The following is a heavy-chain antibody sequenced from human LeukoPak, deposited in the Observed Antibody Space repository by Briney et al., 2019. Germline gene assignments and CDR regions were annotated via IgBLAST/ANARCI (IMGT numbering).Heavy chain of an antibody. CDR3: ARGGDSSSLYGWFDP. CDR1: GYTFTDFG. V-gene: IGHV1-2*02. J-gene: IGHJ5*02. D-gene: IGHD6-13*01. CDR2: INPNSGAT. Sequence: GASVKVSCKASGYTFTDFGITWVRQAPGQGLEWMGWINPNSGATNSAQKFQGRVTMTRDTSISTAYMELSRLRSDDTAVYYCARGGDSSSLYGWFDPWGQGTLVTVSS.